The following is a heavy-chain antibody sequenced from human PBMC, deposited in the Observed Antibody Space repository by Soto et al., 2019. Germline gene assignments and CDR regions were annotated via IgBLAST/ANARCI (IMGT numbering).Heavy chain of an antibody. CDR2: IYAGDPDI. J-gene: IGHJ3*02. V-gene: IGHV5-51*01. CDR1: GFSFPTYW. D-gene: IGHD3-9*01. CDR3: ARAFNNVDWFPEAFDI. Sequence: GESRKISCRASGFSFPTYWIGWMRQMPGKGLEWMGTIYAGDPDIRYSPSFQGHITISVDRSITTAHLQWTSLEASDTAIYYCARAFNNVDWFPEAFDIWGQGTMVTVSS.